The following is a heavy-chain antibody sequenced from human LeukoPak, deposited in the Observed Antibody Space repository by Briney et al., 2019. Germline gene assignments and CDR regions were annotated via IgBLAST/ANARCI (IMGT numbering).Heavy chain of an antibody. CDR1: GFTFSSYW. V-gene: IGHV3-7*03. Sequence: GGSLRLSCAASGFTFSSYWMSWVRQAPGKGLEWVANIKQDGSEKYYVDSVKGRFTISRDNAKNSLYLQMNSLRAEDTAVYYCARQRTHYYDSSGYYTFYYFDYWSQGTLVTVSS. CDR3: ARQRTHYYDSSGYYTFYYFDY. J-gene: IGHJ4*02. D-gene: IGHD3-22*01. CDR2: IKQDGSEK.